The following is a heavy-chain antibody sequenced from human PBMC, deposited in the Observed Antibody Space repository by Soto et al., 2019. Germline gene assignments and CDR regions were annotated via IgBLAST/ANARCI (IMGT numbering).Heavy chain of an antibody. J-gene: IGHJ5*02. CDR2: IIPIFGTA. Sequence: QVQLVQSGAEVKKPGSSVKVSCKASGGTFSSYAISWVRQAPGQGLEWMGGIIPIFGTANYAQKFQGRVTITADKSTSTAYMELSSLRSEDTAVYYCARDQYYDFWSGTQKTFDPWGQGTLVTVSS. CDR3: ARDQYYDFWSGTQKTFDP. CDR1: GGTFSSYA. V-gene: IGHV1-69*06. D-gene: IGHD3-3*01.